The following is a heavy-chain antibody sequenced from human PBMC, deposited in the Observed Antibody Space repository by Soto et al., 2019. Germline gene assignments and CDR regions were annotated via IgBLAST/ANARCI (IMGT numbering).Heavy chain of an antibody. CDR1: GGSVSSGSYY. V-gene: IGHV4-61*01. J-gene: IGHJ5*02. Sequence: AETLSLTCTVSGGSVSSGSYYWGWIRQPPGKGLEWIGYIYYSGSTNYNPSLKSRVTISVDTSKNQFSLKLSSVTAADTAVYYCARGVSLLNCFDPWGQGTLVTVSS. CDR3: ARGVSLLNCFDP. CDR2: IYYSGST. D-gene: IGHD1-26*01.